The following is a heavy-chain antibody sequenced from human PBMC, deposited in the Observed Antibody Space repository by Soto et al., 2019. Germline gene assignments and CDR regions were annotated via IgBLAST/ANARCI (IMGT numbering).Heavy chain of an antibody. CDR1: GGSISSYY. Sequence: SETLSLTCTVSGGSISSYYWSWIRQPPRKGLEWIGYIYYSGSTNYNPSLKSRVTISVDTSKKQFALKLSSVTAAYTALYYCARDLGSEKRGYSGYDLSWFDPWGQGTLVSVSS. V-gene: IGHV4-59*01. CDR2: IYYSGST. J-gene: IGHJ5*02. CDR3: ARDLGSEKRGYSGYDLSWFDP. D-gene: IGHD5-12*01.